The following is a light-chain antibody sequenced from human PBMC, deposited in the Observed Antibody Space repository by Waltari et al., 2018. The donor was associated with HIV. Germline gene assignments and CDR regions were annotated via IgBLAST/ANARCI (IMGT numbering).Light chain of an antibody. CDR3: QSADSSGTYPVV. J-gene: IGLJ2*01. V-gene: IGLV3-25*03. Sequence: TCSGGALPKKYAYWYQQKPGQAPVVVIYKDSERPSGIPERFSGSSSGTTVTLTISGVQAEDEADYYCQSADSSGTYPVVFGGGTKLTVL. CDR2: KDS. CDR1: ALPKKY.